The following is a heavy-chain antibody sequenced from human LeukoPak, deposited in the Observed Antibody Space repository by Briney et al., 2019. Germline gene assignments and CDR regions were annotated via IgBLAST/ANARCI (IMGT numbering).Heavy chain of an antibody. D-gene: IGHD3-22*01. CDR2: ISGRGRT. V-gene: IGHV3-23*01. Sequence: GGSLRLSCAASGFTFSNYAMSWVRQAPGKGLEWVSSISGRGRTYYADSVKGRFTISRDNSKNTLYLQMNSLRAEDTAVYYCAKDGPDSSGYYMVRFLDYWGQGTLVTVSS. CDR1: GFTFSNYA. J-gene: IGHJ4*02. CDR3: AKDGPDSSGYYMVRFLDY.